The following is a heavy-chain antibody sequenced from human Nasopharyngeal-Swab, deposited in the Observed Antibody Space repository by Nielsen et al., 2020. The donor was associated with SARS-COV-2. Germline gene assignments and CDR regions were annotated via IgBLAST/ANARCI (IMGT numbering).Heavy chain of an antibody. V-gene: IGHV4-59*13. CDR1: GGSISRYY. CDR2: IYYSGST. Sequence: SETLFLTCTVSGGSISRYYWSWIRQPPGKGLEWIGLIYYSGSTYYSPSLKSRVTISIDTSKNQFSLNLSSVTAADTAMYYCAGEAGTGDFDLWGRGTLVTVSS. J-gene: IGHJ2*01. D-gene: IGHD3/OR15-3a*01. CDR3: AGEAGTGDFDL.